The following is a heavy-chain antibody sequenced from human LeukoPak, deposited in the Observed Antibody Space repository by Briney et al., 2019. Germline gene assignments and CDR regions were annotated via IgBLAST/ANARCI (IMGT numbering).Heavy chain of an antibody. J-gene: IGHJ4*02. V-gene: IGHV4-59*01. CDR3: ARVPFWSGYYLDY. Sequence: SETLSLTCTVSGGSISSYYWSWIRQPPGKGLECIGYIYYSGSTNYNPSLKSRVTISVDTSKNQFSLKLSSVTAADTAVYYCARVPFWSGYYLDYWGQGTLVTVSS. CDR1: GGSISSYY. D-gene: IGHD3-3*01. CDR2: IYYSGST.